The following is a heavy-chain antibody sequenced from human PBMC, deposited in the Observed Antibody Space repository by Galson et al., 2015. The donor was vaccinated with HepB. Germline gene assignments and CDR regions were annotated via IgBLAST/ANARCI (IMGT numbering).Heavy chain of an antibody. D-gene: IGHD3-3*01. CDR2: IDPSDSYT. CDR3: ARQVLLYERITSGYDSYYYYYGMDV. CDR1: GSSFTSYW. J-gene: IGHJ6*02. V-gene: IGHV5-10-1*01. Sequence: QSGAEVKKPGESLKISCKGSGSSFTSYWISWVRQMPGKGLEWMGRIDPSDSYTNYSPSFQGHVTISADKSISTAYLQWSSLKASDTAMYYCARQVLLYERITSGYDSYYYYYGMDVWGQGTTVTVSS.